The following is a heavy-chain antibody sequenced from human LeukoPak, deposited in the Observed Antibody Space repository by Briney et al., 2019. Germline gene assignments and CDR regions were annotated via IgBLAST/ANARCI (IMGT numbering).Heavy chain of an antibody. CDR1: GFTFSSYA. CDR2: ISSNGGST. D-gene: IGHD4-11*01. CDR3: AAVSDY. J-gene: IGHJ4*02. V-gene: IGHV3-64*01. Sequence: GGSLRLSCAASGFTFSSYAMHWVRQAPGKGLEYVSAISSNGGSTYYANSVKGRFTISRDNSKNTLYLQMGSLRAEDMAVYYCAAVSDYWGQGTLVTVSS.